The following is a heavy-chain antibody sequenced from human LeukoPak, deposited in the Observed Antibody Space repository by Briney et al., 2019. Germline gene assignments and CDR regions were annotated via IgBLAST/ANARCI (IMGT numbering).Heavy chain of an antibody. CDR3: ARVAPGITIFGVAPPKPFDY. CDR2: ISAYNGNT. Sequence: ASVKVSCKASGYTFTSYDINWVRQATGQGLEWMGWISAYNGNTNYAQKLQGRVTMTTDTSTSTAYMELRSLRSDDTAVYYCARVAPGITIFGVAPPKPFDYWGQGTLVTVSS. CDR1: GYTFTSYD. J-gene: IGHJ4*02. D-gene: IGHD3-3*01. V-gene: IGHV1-18*01.